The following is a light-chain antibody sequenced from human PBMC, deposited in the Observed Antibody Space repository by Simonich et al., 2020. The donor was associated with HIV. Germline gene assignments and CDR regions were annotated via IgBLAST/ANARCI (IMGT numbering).Light chain of an antibody. CDR2: RNA. V-gene: IGLV1-47*01. J-gene: IGLJ2*01. Sequence: QAVLTQPPSASGTPGQRVTISCSGSISNIGSNYVYWYQQLPGTAPKLLIYRNAKRPSGVPDRFSGSKSGTSASLAITGLQAEDEADYYCQSYDCSLSGVVFGGGTKLTVL. CDR3: QSYDCSLSGVV. CDR1: ISNIGSNY.